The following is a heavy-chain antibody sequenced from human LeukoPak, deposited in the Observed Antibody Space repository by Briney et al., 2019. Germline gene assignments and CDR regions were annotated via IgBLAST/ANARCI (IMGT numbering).Heavy chain of an antibody. CDR3: SRAGGGYSYGYYMDV. D-gene: IGHD5-18*01. CDR1: GFTFSSYA. CDR2: ISYDGSNK. Sequence: GGSLRLSCAASGFTFSSYAMHWVRQAPGKGLEGVAVISYDGSNKYYADSVKGRFTISRDNSKNTLYLQMNSLRAEDTAVYYCSRAGGGYSYGYYMDVWGKGTTVSIS. V-gene: IGHV3-30*04. J-gene: IGHJ6*03.